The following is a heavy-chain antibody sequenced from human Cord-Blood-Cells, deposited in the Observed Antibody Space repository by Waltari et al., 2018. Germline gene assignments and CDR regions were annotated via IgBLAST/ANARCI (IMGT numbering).Heavy chain of an antibody. V-gene: IGHV1-2*02. CDR2: MNPNSGGT. Sequence: QVQLVQQAAGVKTPGASVTVSCKASGYPFPGCSMHWVRQAPGQGLEWIERMNPNSGGTNEAQKFQGRVPRTRDKSISTAYVGRSRLRSDDAAVYYCARERWFDPWGQGTLVTVS. CDR3: ARERWFDP. CDR1: GYPFPGCS. J-gene: IGHJ5*02.